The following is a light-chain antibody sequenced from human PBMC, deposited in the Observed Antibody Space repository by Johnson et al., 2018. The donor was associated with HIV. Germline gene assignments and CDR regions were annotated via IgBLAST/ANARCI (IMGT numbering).Light chain of an antibody. CDR3: GTWDSSLSAYV. Sequence: QSVLTQPPSVSAAPGQKVPISCSGRSSNFGNNYVSWYQQLPGTAPKLLIYENNKRPSGIPDRFSGSKSGTSATLGITGLQTGDEADYYCGTWDSSLSAYVFGTGTKVTVL. V-gene: IGLV1-51*02. CDR1: SSNFGNNY. CDR2: ENN. J-gene: IGLJ1*01.